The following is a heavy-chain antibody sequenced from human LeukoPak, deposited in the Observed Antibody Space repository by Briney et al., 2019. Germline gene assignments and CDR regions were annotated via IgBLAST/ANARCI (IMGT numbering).Heavy chain of an antibody. Sequence: GGSLRLSCAASGFTFSVYGMHWVRQAPGKGLEWVAFIRNDGSKRYYADSVKGRFTISRDNSKNTLYLQMNSLRAEDTAVYYCAKDSGWYYFDYWGQGTLVTVSS. J-gene: IGHJ4*02. CDR3: AKDSGWYYFDY. V-gene: IGHV3-30*02. CDR1: GFTFSVYG. D-gene: IGHD6-19*01. CDR2: IRNDGSKR.